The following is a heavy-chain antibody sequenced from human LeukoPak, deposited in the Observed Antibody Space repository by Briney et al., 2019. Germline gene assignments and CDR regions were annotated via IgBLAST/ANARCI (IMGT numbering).Heavy chain of an antibody. Sequence: GGSLRLSCSASGFTFTTYGMNWVRQAPGKGLEWVGFIRSKAYGGTTEYAASVKGRFTISRDDSKSIAYLQMNSLKTDDTAVYYCTREAPGGDYYDSSGYGTSYWGQGILVTVSS. CDR2: IRSKAYGGTT. CDR3: TREAPGGDYYDSSGYGTSY. J-gene: IGHJ4*02. V-gene: IGHV3-49*04. CDR1: GFTFTTYG. D-gene: IGHD3-22*01.